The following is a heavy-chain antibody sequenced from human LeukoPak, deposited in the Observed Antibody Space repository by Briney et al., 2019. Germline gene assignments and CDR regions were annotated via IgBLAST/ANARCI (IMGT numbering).Heavy chain of an antibody. CDR2: INPNSGGT. Sequence: GASVKVSCKASGYIFTGYQMHWVRQAPGQGLEWMGWINPNSGGTNYAQKFQGGVTMTRDTSISTAYMELSRLRSDDTAVYYCARDPGDTIFGVVNFHYYYYMDVWGKGTTVTVSS. CDR1: GYIFTGYQ. D-gene: IGHD3-3*01. J-gene: IGHJ6*03. CDR3: ARDPGDTIFGVVNFHYYYYMDV. V-gene: IGHV1-2*02.